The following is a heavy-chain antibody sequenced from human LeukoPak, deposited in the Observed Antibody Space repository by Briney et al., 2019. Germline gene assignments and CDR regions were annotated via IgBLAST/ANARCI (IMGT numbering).Heavy chain of an antibody. CDR3: ARDGGYSYGPRMDV. J-gene: IGHJ6*04. V-gene: IGHV1-69*13. Sequence: SVKVSCKASGYTFTSYGISWVRQAPGQGLEWMGGIIPIFGTANYAQKFQGRVTITADESTSTAYMELSSLRSEDTAVYYCARDGGYSYGPRMDVWGKGTTVTVSS. CDR1: GYTFTSYG. CDR2: IIPIFGTA. D-gene: IGHD5-18*01.